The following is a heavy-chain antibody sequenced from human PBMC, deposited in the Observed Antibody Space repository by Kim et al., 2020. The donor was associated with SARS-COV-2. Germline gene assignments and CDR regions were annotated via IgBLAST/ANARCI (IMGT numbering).Heavy chain of an antibody. CDR3: VKDHSGVWGSNRCCYFDY. D-gene: IGHD3-16*02. J-gene: IGHJ4*02. Sequence: GGSLRLSCSASGFTFSSYAMHWVRQAPGKGLEYVSAISSNGGSTYYADSVKGRFTISRDNSKNTLYLQMSSLRAEDTAVYYCVKDHSGVWGSNRCCYFDYWGQGTLVTVSP. CDR2: ISSNGGST. CDR1: GFTFSSYA. V-gene: IGHV3-64D*09.